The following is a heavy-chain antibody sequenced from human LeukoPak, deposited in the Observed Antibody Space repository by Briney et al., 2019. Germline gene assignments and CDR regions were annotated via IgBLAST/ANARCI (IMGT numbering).Heavy chain of an antibody. V-gene: IGHV4-59*01. Sequence: PSETLSLTCTVSGDSISSYYWNWVRQSPGKGLEWIGYIHYSGSTNYNPSLKSRLIISLDTSKNQFSLKLSSVTAADTAVYYCAGDISESWVYFCGEGTLVTVSS. CDR3: AGDISESWVYF. CDR1: GDSISSYY. J-gene: IGHJ4*02. D-gene: IGHD2/OR15-2a*01. CDR2: IHYSGST.